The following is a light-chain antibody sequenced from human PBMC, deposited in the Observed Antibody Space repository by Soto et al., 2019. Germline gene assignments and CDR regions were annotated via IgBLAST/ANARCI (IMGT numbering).Light chain of an antibody. J-gene: IGLJ1*01. CDR2: EVS. V-gene: IGLV2-14*01. Sequence: QSALTQPASVFGSPGQSITISCTGTSSDVGGYNYVSWYQQYPGKAPKLMIYEVSNRPSGISNRFSGSKSGNTASLTISGLQTEDEADYYCTSYTSSSTRVFATGTKLTVL. CDR3: TSYTSSSTRV. CDR1: SSDVGGYNY.